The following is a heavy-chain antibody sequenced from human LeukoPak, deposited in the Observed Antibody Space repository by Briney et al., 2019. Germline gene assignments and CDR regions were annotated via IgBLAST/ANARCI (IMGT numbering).Heavy chain of an antibody. J-gene: IGHJ5*02. Sequence: GGSLRLSCAASGFTFSSYAMHWVRQAPGKGLEWVAVISYDGSNKYYADSVKGRFIISRDNSKNTLYLQMNSLRTEDTAVYYCARDRDYNWFDPWGQGTLVTVSS. CDR2: ISYDGSNK. CDR1: GFTFSSYA. V-gene: IGHV3-30-3*01. CDR3: ARDRDYNWFDP.